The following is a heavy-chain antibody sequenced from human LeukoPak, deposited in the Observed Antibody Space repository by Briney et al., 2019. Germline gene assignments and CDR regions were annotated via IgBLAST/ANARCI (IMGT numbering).Heavy chain of an antibody. CDR1: GDSISSSNYY. J-gene: IGHJ5*02. V-gene: IGHV4-39*01. CDR2: IYYSGST. D-gene: IGHD4-11*01. CDR3: ARRVTTVSWFDP. Sequence: KPSETLSLTCTVSGDSISSSNYYWGWIRQPPGKGLEWIGSIYYSGSTYCNPSLKSRVTISVDTSTNQFSLKLSSVTAADTAVYYCARRVTTVSWFDPWGQGTLVTVSS.